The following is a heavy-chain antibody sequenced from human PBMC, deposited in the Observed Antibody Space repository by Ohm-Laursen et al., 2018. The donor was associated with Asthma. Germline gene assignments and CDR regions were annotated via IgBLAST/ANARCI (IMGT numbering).Heavy chain of an antibody. Sequence: SQTLSLTCPVSGGSISSGGYYWSWIRQHPGKGLEWIGYIYYSGSTYYNPSLKSRVTISVDTSKNQFSLKLSSVTAADTAVYYCARVGFTWTVRYFDYWGQGTLVTVSS. CDR3: ARVGFTWTVRYFDY. CDR1: GGSISSGGYY. V-gene: IGHV4-31*03. D-gene: IGHD3/OR15-3a*01. J-gene: IGHJ4*02. CDR2: IYYSGST.